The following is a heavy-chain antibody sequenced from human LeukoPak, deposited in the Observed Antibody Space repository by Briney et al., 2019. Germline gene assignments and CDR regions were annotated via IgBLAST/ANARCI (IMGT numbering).Heavy chain of an antibody. CDR2: IYWDDDK. CDR1: GFSLSTSGVG. V-gene: IGHV2-5*02. D-gene: IGHD4-11*01. Sequence: SGPTLVKPTQTLTLTCTFSGFSLSTSGVGVGWIRQPPGKALEWLAVIYWDDDKRYSPSLKSRLTITKDTSKNQVVLTMTNMDPVDTATYYCAHTYRNSPFVYWGQGTLVTVFS. J-gene: IGHJ4*02. CDR3: AHTYRNSPFVY.